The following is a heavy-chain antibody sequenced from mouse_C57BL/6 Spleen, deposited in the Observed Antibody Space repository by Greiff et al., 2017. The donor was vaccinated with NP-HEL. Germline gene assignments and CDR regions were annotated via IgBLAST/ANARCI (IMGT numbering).Heavy chain of an antibody. CDR3: AREDPSAWFAY. J-gene: IGHJ3*01. CDR1: GYTFTSYW. V-gene: IGHV1-52*01. CDR2: IDPSDSET. Sequence: QVQLQQSGAELVRPGSSVKLSCKASGYTFTSYWMHWVKQRPIQGLEWIGNIDPSDSETHYNQKFKDKATLTVDKSSSTAYMQLSSLTSEDSAVYYCAREDPSAWFAYWGQGTLVTVSA.